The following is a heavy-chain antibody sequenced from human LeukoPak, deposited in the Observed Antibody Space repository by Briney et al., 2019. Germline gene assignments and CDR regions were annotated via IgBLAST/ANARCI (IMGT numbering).Heavy chain of an antibody. Sequence: GGSLRLSCTASGFSFSNAWMSWVRQAPGKGLEWVGRIKGKTDGGTTDYPAPVKGRFSISRDDSKNTVYLEMNSLKTEDTAVYYCTADFRSLPAVYYMDVWGKGTTATVSS. CDR3: TADFRSLPAVYYMDV. V-gene: IGHV3-15*01. CDR2: IKGKTDGGTT. CDR1: GFSFSNAW. J-gene: IGHJ6*03. D-gene: IGHD1-14*01.